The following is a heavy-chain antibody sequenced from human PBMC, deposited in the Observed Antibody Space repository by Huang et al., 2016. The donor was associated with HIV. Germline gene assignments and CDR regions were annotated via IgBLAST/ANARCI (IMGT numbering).Heavy chain of an antibody. D-gene: IGHD3-22*01. CDR1: GAPPIRSGGYY. Sequence: QVQLQESGPGLVKPSQTLSPTCTVSGAPPIRSGGYYWSWIRQPPGKGLEGMGYIDYSGSTNDTPSLKSRFTILVETSKNQFSLKLSSVTAADTALYYCARGLRDTSGHYNWFDPWGQGMLVTVSS. J-gene: IGHJ5*02. CDR2: IDYSGST. CDR3: ARGLRDTSGHYNWFDP. V-gene: IGHV4-30-4*08.